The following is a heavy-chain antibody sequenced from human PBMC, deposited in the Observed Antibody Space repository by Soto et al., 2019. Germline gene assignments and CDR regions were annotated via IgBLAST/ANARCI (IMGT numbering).Heavy chain of an antibody. CDR3: ARQGSSTIGYYYYMDV. V-gene: IGHV5-51*01. Sequence: GESLKISCKGSGHSFTSYWIGWVRQMPGKGLEWMGIIYPGDSDTRYSPSFQGQVTISADKSISTAYLQWSSLKASDTAMYYCARQGSSTIGYYYYMDVWGKGTTVTVSS. J-gene: IGHJ6*03. D-gene: IGHD3-10*01. CDR1: GHSFTSYW. CDR2: IYPGDSDT.